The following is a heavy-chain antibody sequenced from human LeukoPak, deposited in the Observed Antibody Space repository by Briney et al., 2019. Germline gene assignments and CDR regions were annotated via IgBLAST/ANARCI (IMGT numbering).Heavy chain of an antibody. D-gene: IGHD6-13*01. J-gene: IGHJ5*02. CDR3: ARGTEQLVPHNWFDP. Sequence: PSETLSLTCTVSGGSISSGYYWGWIRQPPRKGLEWIGSIYHSGSAYYNPSLKSRVTISVDTSKNQFSLKLSSVTAADTAVYYCARGTEQLVPHNWFDPWGQGTLVTVSS. V-gene: IGHV4-38-2*02. CDR2: IYHSGSA. CDR1: GGSISSGYY.